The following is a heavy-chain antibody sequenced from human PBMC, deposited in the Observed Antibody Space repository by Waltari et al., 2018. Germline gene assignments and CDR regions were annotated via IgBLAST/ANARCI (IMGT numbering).Heavy chain of an antibody. J-gene: IGHJ4*01. Sequence: QVQLVQSGPEVQKPGASVKVSCKTSGYGFGTYYIHWVRQATGQGLEWRGWGNPNSGGTNYAQKFQGRVTMTRDTSITTVYMELSRLRADDTAILYCARQYFYGSRGDEYYFDSWGQGTLLTVSS. CDR2: GNPNSGGT. D-gene: IGHD3-10*01. CDR1: GYGFGTYY. V-gene: IGHV1-2*02. CDR3: ARQYFYGSRGDEYYFDS.